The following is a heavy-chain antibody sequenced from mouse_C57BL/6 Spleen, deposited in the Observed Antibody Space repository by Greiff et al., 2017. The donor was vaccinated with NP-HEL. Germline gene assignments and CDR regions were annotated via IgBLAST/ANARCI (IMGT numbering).Heavy chain of an antibody. Sequence: VQLQQSGAELVRPGASVTLSCKASGYTFTDYEMHWVKQTPVHGLEWIGAIDPETGGTAYNQKFKGKAILTADKSSSTAYMELRRLTSEDSAVYYCSRGDSSGWFAYWGQGTLVTVSA. CDR3: SRGDSSGWFAY. CDR2: IDPETGGT. J-gene: IGHJ3*01. D-gene: IGHD3-2*02. V-gene: IGHV1-15*01. CDR1: GYTFTDYE.